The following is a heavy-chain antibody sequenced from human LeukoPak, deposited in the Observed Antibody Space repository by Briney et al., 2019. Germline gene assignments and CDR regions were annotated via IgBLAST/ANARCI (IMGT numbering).Heavy chain of an antibody. D-gene: IGHD5-24*01. V-gene: IGHV3-74*01. CDR3: VRDLVYKIDY. CDR1: GFRFSDYV. CDR2: ISHDGII. Sequence: GGSLRLSCETAGFRFSDYVMHWVRRTPGKGLAWVSRISHDGIISYADSVEGRFTISRDNAKNTLILQMNSLRVEDTAVYYCVRDLVYKIDYWAGEPWSPSPQ. J-gene: IGHJ4*02.